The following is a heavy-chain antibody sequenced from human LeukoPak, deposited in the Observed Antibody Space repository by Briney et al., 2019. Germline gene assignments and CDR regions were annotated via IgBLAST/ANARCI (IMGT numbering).Heavy chain of an antibody. CDR3: AKDPGIRSRVKYYFDY. CDR1: GFTFSSYG. Sequence: GGSLRLSCAASGFTFSSYGMHWVRQAPGKGLEWVAVIWYDGSNKYYADSVKGRFTISRDNAKNSLYLQMNSLRAEDTALYYCAKDPGIRSRVKYYFDYWGQGTLVTVSS. V-gene: IGHV3-33*03. D-gene: IGHD2-2*01. J-gene: IGHJ4*02. CDR2: IWYDGSNK.